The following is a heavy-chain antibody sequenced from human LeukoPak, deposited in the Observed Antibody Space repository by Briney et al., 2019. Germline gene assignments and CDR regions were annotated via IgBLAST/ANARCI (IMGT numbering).Heavy chain of an antibody. Sequence: GGSLRLSCAASGSTFSSYGMHWVRQAPGKGLEWVALIWYDGSNKYYTDSVKGRLTISRGNSKNTLCLQMNSLRAEDTAIYYCAREGPRGNSQFDYWGQGTLVTVSS. V-gene: IGHV3-33*01. J-gene: IGHJ4*02. CDR1: GSTFSSYG. CDR3: AREGPRGNSQFDY. CDR2: IWYDGSNK. D-gene: IGHD2/OR15-2a*01.